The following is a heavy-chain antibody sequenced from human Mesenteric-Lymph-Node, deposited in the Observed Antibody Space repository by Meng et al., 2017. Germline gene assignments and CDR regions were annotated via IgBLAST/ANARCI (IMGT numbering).Heavy chain of an antibody. Sequence: QPVAPGGGLVRPGGSLGLSFEAPGFTFSCHWMHWVRQAPGKGLAWVSRINPDGSATGYADSVKGRFTVSRDNAKNTLYLQMNSLSAEDTAVYYCTRDFDWSSASWGQGTLVTVSS. J-gene: IGHJ4*02. D-gene: IGHD3-9*01. CDR3: TRDFDWSSAS. CDR2: INPDGSAT. CDR1: GFTFSCHW. V-gene: IGHV3-74*01.